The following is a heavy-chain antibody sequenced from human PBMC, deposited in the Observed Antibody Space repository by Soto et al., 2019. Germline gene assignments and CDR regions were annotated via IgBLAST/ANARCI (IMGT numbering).Heavy chain of an antibody. CDR1: GGPMSSYGSY. CDR3: AKGYCVGSNCYRGWFDP. D-gene: IGHD2-15*01. CDR2: ISHTGSP. J-gene: IGHJ5*02. Sequence: QLQLQESGPGLVKPSETLSLTCTVTGGPMSSYGSYWGWIRQPPGKGLEWIGTISHTGSPYYNTSLAGRVPLYVDPSTNQFSLNVRSVTAADTAVYYCAKGYCVGSNCYRGWFDPWGQGTLVTVSS. V-gene: IGHV4-39*01.